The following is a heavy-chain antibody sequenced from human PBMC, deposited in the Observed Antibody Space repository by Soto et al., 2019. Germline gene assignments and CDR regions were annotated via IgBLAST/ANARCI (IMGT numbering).Heavy chain of an antibody. Sequence: GGSLRLSCADSGFTFSSYAMHWVRQAPAKGLEWVAVISYDGSNKYYADSVKGRFTISRDNSKNTLYLQMNSLRAEDTAVYYCARDDYGYYYYYGMDVWGQGTTVTVSS. J-gene: IGHJ6*02. CDR1: GFTFSSYA. D-gene: IGHD4-17*01. CDR3: ARDDYGYYYYYGMDV. CDR2: ISYDGSNK. V-gene: IGHV3-30-3*01.